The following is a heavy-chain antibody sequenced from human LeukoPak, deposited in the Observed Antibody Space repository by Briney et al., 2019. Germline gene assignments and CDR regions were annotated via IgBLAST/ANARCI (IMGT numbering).Heavy chain of an antibody. CDR3: ARVGSSSLYYYYMDV. CDR1: GFTFSSYS. D-gene: IGHD6-13*01. Sequence: GGSLRLSCAASGFTFSSYSMNWVRQAPGKGLEWVSSITGSGSYIYSADSVKGRFTISRDNAKNSLYLQINSLRAEDTAVYYCARVGSSSLYYYYMDVWGKGTTVTISS. CDR2: ITGSGSYI. V-gene: IGHV3-21*01. J-gene: IGHJ6*03.